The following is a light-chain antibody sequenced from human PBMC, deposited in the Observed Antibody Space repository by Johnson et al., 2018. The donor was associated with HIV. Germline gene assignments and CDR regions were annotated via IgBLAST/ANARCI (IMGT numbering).Light chain of an antibody. CDR2: ENN. Sequence: QSILTQPPSVSAAPGQKVTISCSGSSSNIGNNYVSWYQQLPGTAPKLLIYENNKRPSGIPDRFSGSKSGTSATLGITGLQTGDEADYYCGTWASSLSPYAFGTGIKATVL. V-gene: IGLV1-51*02. CDR1: SSNIGNNY. J-gene: IGLJ1*01. CDR3: GTWASSLSPYA.